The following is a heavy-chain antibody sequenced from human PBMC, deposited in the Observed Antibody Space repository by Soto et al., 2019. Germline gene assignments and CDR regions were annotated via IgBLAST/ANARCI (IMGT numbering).Heavy chain of an antibody. J-gene: IGHJ4*02. CDR1: GFTVSSNY. CDR3: ARGLGNGDYGDPGDY. V-gene: IGHV3-53*01. D-gene: IGHD4-17*01. Sequence: EVSLVESGGGLIQPGGSLRLSCAASGFTVSSNYMTWVRKAPGKGLEWVSLLYSGGATYYADSVKGRFTISRDNSKNVVYLQMNSLRVEDTAVYYCARGLGNGDYGDPGDYWGQGTLVTVSS. CDR2: LYSGGAT.